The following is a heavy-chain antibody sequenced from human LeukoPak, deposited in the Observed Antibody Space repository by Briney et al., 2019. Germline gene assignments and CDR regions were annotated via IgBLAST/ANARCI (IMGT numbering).Heavy chain of an antibody. CDR3: ARVGVVVPAAWFDP. CDR1: VYSFGLFG. V-gene: IGHV1-18*01. J-gene: IGHJ5*02. Sequence: TVKASCTPSVYSFGLFGISWVREAPGQGLEWMGWISANNGDTNSAQNLQGRVTMTTDTPTSTAYMELRSLRSDDTAVYYCARVGVVVPAAWFDPWGQGTLVNVSS. D-gene: IGHD2-2*01. CDR2: ISANNGDT.